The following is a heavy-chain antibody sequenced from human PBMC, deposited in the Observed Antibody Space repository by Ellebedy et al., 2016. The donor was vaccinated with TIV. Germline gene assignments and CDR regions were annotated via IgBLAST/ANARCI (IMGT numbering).Heavy chain of an antibody. J-gene: IGHJ3*02. CDR2: INPNSGGT. CDR1: GYTFTGYY. CDR3: ARAVAPNAFDI. Sequence: AASVKVSCKASGYTFTGYYMHWVRQAPGQGLEWMGWINPNSGGTNYAQKFQGRVTMTRDTSISTAYMELSTLRSDDTAVYYCARAVAPNAFDIWGQGTMVTVSS. V-gene: IGHV1-2*02. D-gene: IGHD6-19*01.